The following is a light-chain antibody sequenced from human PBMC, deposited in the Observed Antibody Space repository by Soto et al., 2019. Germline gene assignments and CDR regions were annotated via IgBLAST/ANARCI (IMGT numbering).Light chain of an antibody. Sequence: EVVMTQSPATLSVSPGERATLSCRASQSISSNLAWYQQKPGQAPRLVIYGASTRATGIPARFSGSGSGTEFTLTISSLQYEDFAVYYCQHYNNWWTFGQGTKVEIK. V-gene: IGKV3-15*01. CDR2: GAS. CDR1: QSISSN. CDR3: QHYNNWWT. J-gene: IGKJ1*01.